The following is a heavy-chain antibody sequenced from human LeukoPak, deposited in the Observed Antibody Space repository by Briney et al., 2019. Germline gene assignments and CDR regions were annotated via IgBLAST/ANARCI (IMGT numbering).Heavy chain of an antibody. V-gene: IGHV4-59*01. Sequence: SETLSLTCTVSGGSISSYYWSWIRQPPGKGLEWIGYIYYSGGTNYNPSLKSRVTISVDTSKNQFALKLSSVTAADTAIYYCTTTSSDNYYYYYMDVWGKGTTVTVSS. CDR2: IYYSGGT. CDR3: TTTSSDNYYYYYMDV. D-gene: IGHD6-6*01. CDR1: GGSISSYY. J-gene: IGHJ6*03.